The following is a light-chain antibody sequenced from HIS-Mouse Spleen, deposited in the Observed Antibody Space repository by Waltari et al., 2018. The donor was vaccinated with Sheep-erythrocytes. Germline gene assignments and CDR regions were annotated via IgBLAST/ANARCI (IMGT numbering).Light chain of an antibody. V-gene: IGLV3-25*03. Sequence: SYELTQPPSVSVSPGQTARITCSGDALPKQYAYWYQQKPGQAPVLVIYKDSERPSGIPGRFSGSSSGKTVTLTMSGVQAEDEADYYCQSADSSVVFGGGTKLTVL. CDR2: KDS. CDR3: QSADSSVV. CDR1: ALPKQY. J-gene: IGLJ2*01.